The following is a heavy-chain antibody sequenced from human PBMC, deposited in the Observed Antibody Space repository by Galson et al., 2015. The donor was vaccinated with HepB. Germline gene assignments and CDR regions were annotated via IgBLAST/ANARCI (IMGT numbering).Heavy chain of an antibody. D-gene: IGHD3-16*02. CDR3: AKSSEGDDYVSGSYRYGFAYYGMDV. CDR1: GFTFSSYG. V-gene: IGHV3-30*18. J-gene: IGHJ6*02. Sequence: SLRLSCAASGFTFSSYGMHWVRQAPGKGLEWVAVISYDGTNKYYADSVKGRFTISRDNSKNTLYLQMNSLRAEDTAVYYCAKSSEGDDYVSGSYRYGFAYYGMDVWGQGTTVTVSS. CDR2: ISYDGTNK.